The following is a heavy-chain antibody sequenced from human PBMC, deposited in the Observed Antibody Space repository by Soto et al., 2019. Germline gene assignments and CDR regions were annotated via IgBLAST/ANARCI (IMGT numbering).Heavy chain of an antibody. J-gene: IGHJ4*02. CDR1: GFTVSSNY. CDR3: ARGVVVGESEEYYDILTGYYPYYFDY. CDR2: IYSGGST. Sequence: GGSLRLSCAASGFTVSSNYMSWVRQAPGKGLEWVSVIYSGGSTYYADSGKGRFTISRHNSKNTRYLQMNSLRAEDTAVYYYARGVVVGESEEYYDILTGYYPYYFDYWGQGTLVTVSS. D-gene: IGHD3-9*01. V-gene: IGHV3-53*04.